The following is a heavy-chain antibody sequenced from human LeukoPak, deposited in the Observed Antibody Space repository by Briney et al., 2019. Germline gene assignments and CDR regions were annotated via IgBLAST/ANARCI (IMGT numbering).Heavy chain of an antibody. CDR2: IKQDGSKL. D-gene: IGHD1-26*01. V-gene: IGHV3-7*01. CDR1: GFTLSNYW. J-gene: IGHJ4*02. CDR3: ARWEARDTWVYDC. Sequence: GGSLRLSCAASGFTLSNYWMSWVRQAPGKGLEWVANIKQDGSKLSYVDSVKGRFTVSRDNAKNSLYLQMNSLRAEDTAVYYCARWEARDTWVYDCWGQGTLVTVSS.